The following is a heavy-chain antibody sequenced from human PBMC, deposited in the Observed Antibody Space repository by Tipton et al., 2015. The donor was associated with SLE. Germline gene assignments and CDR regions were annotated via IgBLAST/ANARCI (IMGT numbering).Heavy chain of an antibody. Sequence: LRLSCAVYGGSFSGYYWSWIRQPPGKGLEWIGEINHSGSTNYNPSLKSRVTISLDTSKNQFSLRLNSVTAADTAVYYCARGLSGYSSSWFYYYYGMDVWGQGTTVTVSS. D-gene: IGHD6-13*01. J-gene: IGHJ6*02. CDR2: INHSGST. CDR3: ARGLSGYSSSWFYYYYGMDV. CDR1: GGSFSGYY. V-gene: IGHV4-34*01.